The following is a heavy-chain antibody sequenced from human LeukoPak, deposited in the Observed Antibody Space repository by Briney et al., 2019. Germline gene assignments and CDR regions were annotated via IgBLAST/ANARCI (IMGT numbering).Heavy chain of an antibody. J-gene: IGHJ5*02. V-gene: IGHV3-66*01. CDR2: VYAAGIT. D-gene: IGHD1-1*01. CDR1: GFTFSSYA. Sequence: PGGSLRLSCAASGFTFSSYAMSWVRQAPGQGLEWVSLVYAAGITYYADSVKGRFTIFRDNSNNTLYLQMNSLRVEDTAVYYCATEGNWNPLPGGSWGQGALVTVSS. CDR3: ATEGNWNPLPGGS.